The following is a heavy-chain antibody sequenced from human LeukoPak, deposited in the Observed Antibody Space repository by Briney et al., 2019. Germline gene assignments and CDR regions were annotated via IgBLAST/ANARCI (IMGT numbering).Heavy chain of an antibody. D-gene: IGHD1-26*01. Sequence: SVKVSCKASGGTFSSYAISWVRQAPGQGLEWMGGIIPIFGTANYAQKFQGRVTITADESTSTAYMEQSSLRSEDTAVYYCARAEGIVPEYYYGMDVWGQGTTVTVSS. V-gene: IGHV1-69*01. CDR3: ARAEGIVPEYYYGMDV. CDR2: IIPIFGTA. J-gene: IGHJ6*02. CDR1: GGTFSSYA.